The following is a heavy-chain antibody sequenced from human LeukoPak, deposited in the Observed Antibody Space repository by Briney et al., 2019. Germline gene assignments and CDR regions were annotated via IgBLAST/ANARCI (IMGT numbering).Heavy chain of an antibody. CDR1: GYSISSGDY. D-gene: IGHD6-19*01. Sequence: PSETLSLTCTVSGYSISSGDYWGWIRQPPGKGLEWIGSIYHSGRTYYNPSLKSRVTISVDTSKNQVSLILTSVTAADTAVYYCARDSSGWCQLDYWGQGTLVTVSS. CDR3: ARDSSGWCQLDY. CDR2: IYHSGRT. J-gene: IGHJ4*02. V-gene: IGHV4-38-2*02.